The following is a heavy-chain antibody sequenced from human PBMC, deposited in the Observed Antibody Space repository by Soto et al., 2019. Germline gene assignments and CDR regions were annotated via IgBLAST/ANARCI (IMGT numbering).Heavy chain of an antibody. V-gene: IGHV2-5*02. J-gene: IGHJ2*01. D-gene: IGHD4-17*01. CDR3: ARYGDYGDFDL. CDR2: IYWDDDK. CDR1: GFSLSTSGVG. Sequence: QITLKESGPTLVKPTQTLTLTCTFSGFSLSTSGVGVGWIRQPPGKALEWLALIYWDDDKRYSPSLKSRLSITKDTSKNQVVLTMTNMDPVDTATYYCARYGDYGDFDLWGRGTLVTVSS.